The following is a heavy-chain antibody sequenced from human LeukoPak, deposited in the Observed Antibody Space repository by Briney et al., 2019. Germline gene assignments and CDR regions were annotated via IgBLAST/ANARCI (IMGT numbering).Heavy chain of an antibody. CDR2: IRYNGNNQ. CDR1: GFTFSSYS. V-gene: IGHV3-30*02. Sequence: GGSLRLSCAASGFTFSSYSMHWVRQAPGKGLEWVAFIRYNGNNQYYADSVKGRFTISRDNSKNTLYLQMNSLKGDDTAVYYCAKDSAFYYIDVWGKGTTVIISS. J-gene: IGHJ6*03. D-gene: IGHD3-10*01. CDR3: AKDSAFYYIDV.